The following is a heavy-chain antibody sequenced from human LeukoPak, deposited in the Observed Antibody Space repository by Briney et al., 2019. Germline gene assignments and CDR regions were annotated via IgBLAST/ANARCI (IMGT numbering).Heavy chain of an antibody. J-gene: IGHJ4*02. D-gene: IGHD3-22*01. CDR1: GYTFTGYY. CDR3: ARDERYDSSGYPFDY. Sequence: ASVKVSCKASGYTFTGYYMHGVRQAPGQGLEWMGWINPNSGGTNYAQKFQGRVTMTRDTSISTAYMELSRLRSDDTAVYYCARDERYDSSGYPFDYWGQGTLVTVSS. CDR2: INPNSGGT. V-gene: IGHV1-2*02.